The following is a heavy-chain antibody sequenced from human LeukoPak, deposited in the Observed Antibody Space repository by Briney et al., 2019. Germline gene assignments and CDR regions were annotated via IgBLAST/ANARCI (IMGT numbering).Heavy chain of an antibody. CDR2: LSNTGNI. Sequence: GGSLRLSCAASGFTFSSYGMNWVRQAPGKGLEWLSYLSNTGNIHYAQSVKGRFTISRDKAKGSLYLQMDGLRAEDTAVYYCARRGDSPMIGDHWGQGILVTVAS. CDR1: GFTFSSYG. J-gene: IGHJ4*02. CDR3: ARRGDSPMIGDH. D-gene: IGHD3-10*02. V-gene: IGHV3-48*03.